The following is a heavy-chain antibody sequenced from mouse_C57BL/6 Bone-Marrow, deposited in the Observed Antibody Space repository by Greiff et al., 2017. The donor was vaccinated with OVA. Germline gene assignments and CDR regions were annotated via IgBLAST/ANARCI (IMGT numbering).Heavy chain of an antibody. D-gene: IGHD1-1*01. CDR3: AREGFITTGGYFDV. J-gene: IGHJ1*03. V-gene: IGHV1-81*01. CDR2: IYPRSGNT. CDR1: GYTFTSYG. Sequence: VKLMESGAELARPGASVKLSCKASGYTFTSYGISWVKQRTGQGLEWIGEIYPRSGNTYYNEKFKGKATLTADKSSSTAYMELRSLTSEDSAVYFCAREGFITTGGYFDVWGTGTTVTVSS.